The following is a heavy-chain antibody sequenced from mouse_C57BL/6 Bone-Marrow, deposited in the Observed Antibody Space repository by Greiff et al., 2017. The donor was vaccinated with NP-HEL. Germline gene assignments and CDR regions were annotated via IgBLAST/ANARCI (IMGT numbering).Heavy chain of an antibody. J-gene: IGHJ2*01. D-gene: IGHD1-1*01. V-gene: IGHV5-16*01. CDR3: ARGGDYGSSRYYFDD. CDR2: INYDGSST. CDR1: GFTFSDYY. Sequence: EVKLMESEGGLVQPGSSMKLSCTASGFTFSDYYMAWVRQVPEKGLEWVANINYDGSSTYYLDSLKSRFIISRDNAKNILYLQMSSLKSEDTATYYWARGGDYGSSRYYFDDWGQGTTLTVSS.